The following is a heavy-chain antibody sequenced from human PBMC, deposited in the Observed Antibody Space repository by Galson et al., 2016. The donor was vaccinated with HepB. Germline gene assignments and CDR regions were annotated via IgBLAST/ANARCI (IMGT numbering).Heavy chain of an antibody. J-gene: IGHJ4*02. CDR2: ISWNRSFI. D-gene: IGHD3-10*01. CDR1: GLNFDDYA. V-gene: IGHV3-9*01. Sequence: SLRLSCAAFGLNFDDYAMHWVRQPPGKGLEWVSGISWNRSFIGYADSVRGRFTISRDNAKNSLYLQTNSLRSEDTALYYCAKAQYGSGTFLAIDYWGQGTLVTVSS. CDR3: AKAQYGSGTFLAIDY.